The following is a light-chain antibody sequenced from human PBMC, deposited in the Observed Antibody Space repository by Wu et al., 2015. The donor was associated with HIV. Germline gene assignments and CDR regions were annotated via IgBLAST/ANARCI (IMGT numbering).Light chain of an antibody. CDR2: GAS. CDR3: QQYGSSPPYT. J-gene: IGKJ2*01. V-gene: IGKV3-20*01. Sequence: EIVLTQSPGTLSLSPGERATLSCRASPSVSSSYLAWYQQKPGQAPRLLIYGASSRATGIPDRFSGSGSGTDFTLTISRLEPEDFAVYYCQQYGSSPPYTFRPGDQAGDQT. CDR1: PSVSSSY.